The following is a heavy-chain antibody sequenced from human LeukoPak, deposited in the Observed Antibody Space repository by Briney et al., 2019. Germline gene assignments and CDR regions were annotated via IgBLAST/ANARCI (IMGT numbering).Heavy chain of an antibody. J-gene: IGHJ4*02. CDR2: INHSGST. Sequence: SETLSLTCAVYGGSFSGYYWSWIRQPPGKGLEWIGEINHSGSTNYNPSLKSRVTISVDTSKNQFSLKLSSVTAADTAVYYCAREVGGYNPFDYWGQGTLVTVSS. CDR1: GGSFSGYY. V-gene: IGHV4-34*01. CDR3: AREVGGYNPFDY. D-gene: IGHD1-26*01.